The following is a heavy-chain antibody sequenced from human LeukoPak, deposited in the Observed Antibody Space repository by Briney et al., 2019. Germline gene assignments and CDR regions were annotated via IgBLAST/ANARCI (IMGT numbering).Heavy chain of an antibody. J-gene: IGHJ5*02. CDR1: GGSISSYY. CDR2: IYYSGST. Sequence: SETLSLTCTVSGGSISSYYWSRIRQPPGKGLEWIGYIYYSGSTNYNPSLKSRVTISVDTSKNQFSLKLSSVTAADTAVYYCAREVISNNWFDPWGQGTLVTVSS. V-gene: IGHV4-59*01. D-gene: IGHD2-21*01. CDR3: AREVISNNWFDP.